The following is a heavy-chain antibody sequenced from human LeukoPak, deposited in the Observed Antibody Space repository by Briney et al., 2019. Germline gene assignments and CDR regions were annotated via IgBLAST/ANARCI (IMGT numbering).Heavy chain of an antibody. CDR3: ARDKWLTTTHYFDY. Sequence: GGSLRLSCAASGFTFSSYEMNWVRQAPGKGLEWVSSISSSSSYIYYADSVKGRFTVSRDNAKNSVYLQMNSLRAEDTAVYYCARDKWLTTTHYFDYWGQGTLVTVSS. V-gene: IGHV3-21*01. CDR2: ISSSSSYI. D-gene: IGHD4-11*01. J-gene: IGHJ4*02. CDR1: GFTFSSYE.